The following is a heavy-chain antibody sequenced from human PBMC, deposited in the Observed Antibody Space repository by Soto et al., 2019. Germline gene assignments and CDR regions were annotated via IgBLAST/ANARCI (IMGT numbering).Heavy chain of an antibody. CDR2: LYYGRSA. J-gene: IGHJ4*02. Sequence: QVQLQESGPGLVKPAETLSLTCAVSGDSISSYYCMWIRQPPRKGLESIGYLYYGRSANYNPSLKSRVTLSVDTFTNQCSLTRSSMTAADTAVYYCALRSMAVVPEYWGQGTLGTVSS. D-gene: IGHD3-22*01. V-gene: IGHV4-59*01. CDR3: ALRSMAVVPEY. CDR1: GDSISSYY.